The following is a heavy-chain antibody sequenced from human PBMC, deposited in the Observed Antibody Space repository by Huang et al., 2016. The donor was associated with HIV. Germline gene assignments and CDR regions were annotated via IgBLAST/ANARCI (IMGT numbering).Heavy chain of an antibody. V-gene: IGHV3-30-3*01. D-gene: IGHD5-12*01. CDR1: RFTFSNYA. CDR2: ISYDGSNK. CDR3: ARDLWLRDLYYYYYMDV. J-gene: IGHJ6*03. Sequence: QVQLVESGGGVVQPGRSLRLSCAASRFTFSNYAMHWVRQAPGKGREWVAVISYDGSNKDYGDSVKGRFTISRDNSKNTLYLQMNSLRAEDTAVYYCARDLWLRDLYYYYYMDVWGKGTTVTVSS.